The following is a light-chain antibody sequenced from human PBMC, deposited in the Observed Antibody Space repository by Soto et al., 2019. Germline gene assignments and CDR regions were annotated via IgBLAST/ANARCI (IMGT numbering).Light chain of an antibody. J-gene: IGLJ3*02. CDR1: SNDVGTYAL. V-gene: IGLV2-23*02. CDR3: CSYGGTNNFVV. Sequence: QSALTQPASVSGSPGQSITISCAGTSNDVGTYALVSWYQQHPGKAPKLIIYEVNKRPSGVSDRFSGSKSGNTASLTISGLQAEDEGDYHCCSYGGTNNFVVFGGGTKLTVL. CDR2: EVN.